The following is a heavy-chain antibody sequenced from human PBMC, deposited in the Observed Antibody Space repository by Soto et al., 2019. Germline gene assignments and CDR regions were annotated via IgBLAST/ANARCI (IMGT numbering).Heavy chain of an antibody. Sequence: SVKVSCKASGGTFSSYAISWVRQAPGQGLEWMGGIIPIFGTANYAQKFQGRVTITADKSTSTAYMELSSLRSEDTAVYYCVRAVFRGDSSGYYPPFGMDVWGQGTTVTVSS. CDR1: GGTFSSYA. CDR2: IIPIFGTA. CDR3: VRAVFRGDSSGYYPPFGMDV. D-gene: IGHD3-22*01. V-gene: IGHV1-69*06. J-gene: IGHJ6*02.